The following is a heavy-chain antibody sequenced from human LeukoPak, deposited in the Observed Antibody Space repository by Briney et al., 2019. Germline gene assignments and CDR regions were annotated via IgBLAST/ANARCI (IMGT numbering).Heavy chain of an antibody. D-gene: IGHD3-22*01. J-gene: IGHJ4*02. CDR3: AGGEYYESSGYYHYDY. CDR2: ISSSGSTK. CDR1: GFTFSDYY. V-gene: IGHV3-11*01. Sequence: GRSLRLSCAAPGFTFSDYYMSWIRQAPGKGLELNSYISSSGSTKYYADSVKGRFTISRDNAKKSLYLQMNSLSVEDTAVYYCAGGEYYESSGYYHYDYWGQGTLVTVSS.